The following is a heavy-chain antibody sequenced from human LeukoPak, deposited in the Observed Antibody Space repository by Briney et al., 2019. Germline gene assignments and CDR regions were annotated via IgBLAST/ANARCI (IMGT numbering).Heavy chain of an antibody. J-gene: IGHJ5*02. CDR3: ARGIPRSYCTPIDCNPNWFDP. CDR1: GYIFSDYY. V-gene: IGHV1-2*02. Sequence: ASVKVSCKASGYIFSDYYMHWVRQAPGQGPEWMGWIDPHTGDTKYAQKFQGRVSLTRDTSISTADMEVNSLRSDDTAVYYCARGIPRSYCTPIDCNPNWFDPWGQGTLVTVSS. D-gene: IGHD2-8*01. CDR2: IDPHTGDT.